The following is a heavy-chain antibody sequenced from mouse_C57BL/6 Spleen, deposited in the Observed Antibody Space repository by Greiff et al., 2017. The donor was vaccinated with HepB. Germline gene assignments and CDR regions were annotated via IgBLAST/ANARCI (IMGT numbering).Heavy chain of an antibody. V-gene: IGHV1-64*01. CDR2: IDPNSGST. Sequence: QVQLQQPGAELVKPGASVKLSCKASGYTFTSYWMHWVKQRPGQGLEWIGMIDPNSGSTNYNEKFKSKATLTVDKSSSTAYMQLSSLTSEDSAVYYCARKGTTVVDYWGQGTTLTVSS. CDR3: ARKGTTVVDY. CDR1: GYTFTSYW. D-gene: IGHD1-1*01. J-gene: IGHJ2*01.